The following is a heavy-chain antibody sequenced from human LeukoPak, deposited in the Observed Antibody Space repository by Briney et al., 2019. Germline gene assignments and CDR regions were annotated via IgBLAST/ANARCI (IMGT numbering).Heavy chain of an antibody. D-gene: IGHD2-15*01. CDR2: INPSGGST. CDR1: GYTFTSYY. V-gene: IGHV1-46*01. CDR3: ARDLDDALHLSPLVVVVAAPISPAGY. Sequence: ASVKVSCKASGYTFTSYYMHWVRQAPGQGLEWMGIINPSGGSTSYAQKFQGRVTMTRDTSTSTVYMELSSLRSEDTAVYYCARDLDDALHLSPLVVVVAAPISPAGYWGQGTLVTVSS. J-gene: IGHJ4*02.